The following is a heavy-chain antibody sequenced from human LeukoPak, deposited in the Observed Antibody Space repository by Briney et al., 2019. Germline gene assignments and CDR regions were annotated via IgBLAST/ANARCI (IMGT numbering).Heavy chain of an antibody. V-gene: IGHV3-53*01. D-gene: IGHD2-21*02. CDR3: ARLGDIDAFDI. Sequence: GGSLRLSCAASGFTVSSNYMSWVRQAPGKGLEWVSVIYSGGSTYYADSVKGRFTISRDNSKNTLYLQMNSLRAEDTAVYYCARLGDIDAFDIWGQGNNGHRLF. CDR1: GFTVSSNY. J-gene: IGHJ3*02. CDR2: IYSGGST.